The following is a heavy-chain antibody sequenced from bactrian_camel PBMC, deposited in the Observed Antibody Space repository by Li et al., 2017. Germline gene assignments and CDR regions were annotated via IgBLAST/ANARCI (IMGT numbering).Heavy chain of an antibody. Sequence: HVQLVESGGGSVQAGESLRLSCVASGYTLPMNMGWFRRLPGQGREGVAAIAGDGRTIYADSVKGRFTISQDNAKNTLYLQMNSLKPEDTAMYYCAATVGVTWRCETGYEYWGQGTQVTVS. D-gene: IGHD3*01. V-gene: IGHV3S53*01. CDR1: GYTLPMN. J-gene: IGHJ4*01. CDR3: AATVGVTWRCETGYEY. CDR2: IAGDGRT.